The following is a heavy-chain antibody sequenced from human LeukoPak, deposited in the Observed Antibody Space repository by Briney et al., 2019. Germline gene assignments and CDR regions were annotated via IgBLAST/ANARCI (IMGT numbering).Heavy chain of an antibody. V-gene: IGHV4-59*12. CDR2: IYYSGST. CDR3: ARDPGGTTTDY. Sequence: PSETLSLTCTVSGGSISSYYWSWIRQPPGKGLEWIGYIYYSGSTYYNPSLKSRVTISVDTSKNQFSLKLSSVTAADTAVYYCARDPGGTTTDYWGQGTLVTVSS. D-gene: IGHD1-7*01. CDR1: GGSISSYY. J-gene: IGHJ4*02.